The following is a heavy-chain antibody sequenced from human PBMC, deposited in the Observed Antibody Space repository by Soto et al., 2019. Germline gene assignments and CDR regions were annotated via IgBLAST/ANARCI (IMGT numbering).Heavy chain of an antibody. V-gene: IGHV3-23*01. CDR1: GFTFSSYA. D-gene: IGHD2-21*02. J-gene: IGHJ4*02. Sequence: LRLSCAASGFTFSSYAMSWVRQAPGKGLEWVSAISGSGGSTYYADSVKGRFTISRDNSKNTLYLQMNSLRAEDTAVYYCAKDPAKHIVVVTATAIDYWGQGTLVTVSS. CDR2: ISGSGGST. CDR3: AKDPAKHIVVVTATAIDY.